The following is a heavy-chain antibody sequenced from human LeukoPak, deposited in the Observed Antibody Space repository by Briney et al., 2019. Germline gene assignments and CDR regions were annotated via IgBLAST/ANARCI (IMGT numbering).Heavy chain of an antibody. D-gene: IGHD1-26*01. Sequence: ASVKVSCKASGYTFTGYYMHWVRQAPGQGLEWMGWINTNTGNPTYAQGFTGRFVFSLDTSVSTAYLQISSLKAEDTAVYYCARAKIKWELRSGSYYYYMDVWGKGTTVTVSS. V-gene: IGHV7-4-1*02. CDR1: GYTFTGYY. CDR2: INTNTGNP. J-gene: IGHJ6*03. CDR3: ARAKIKWELRSGSYYYYMDV.